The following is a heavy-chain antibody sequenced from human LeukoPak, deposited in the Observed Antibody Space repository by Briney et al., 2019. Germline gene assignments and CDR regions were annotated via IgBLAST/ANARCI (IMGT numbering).Heavy chain of an antibody. V-gene: IGHV3-74*01. D-gene: IGHD4-17*01. J-gene: IGHJ6*03. CDR1: GFTFSSYW. CDR2: INSDGCST. Sequence: GGSLRLSCAASGFTFSSYWMHWVRQAPGKGLVWVSRINSDGCSTSYADSVKGRFTISRDNSKNTLYLQMNSLRAEDTAVYYCAKGGTVTTFHYYYYMDVWGKGTTVTISS. CDR3: AKGGTVTTFHYYYYMDV.